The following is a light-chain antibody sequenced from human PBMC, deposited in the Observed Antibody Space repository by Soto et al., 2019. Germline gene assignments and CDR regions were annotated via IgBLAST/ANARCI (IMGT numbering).Light chain of an antibody. V-gene: IGKV3-20*01. CDR3: QQYGDSPWT. Sequence: ALTQFPGTLSSSPGERATLSCRASQSVSSSYLAWYQQKPGQAPRLLIYGASSRATGIPDRFSGSGSVPDFTLTINRLEPEDFAVYFCQQYGDSPWTFGQGTKVEI. CDR2: GAS. CDR1: QSVSSSY. J-gene: IGKJ1*01.